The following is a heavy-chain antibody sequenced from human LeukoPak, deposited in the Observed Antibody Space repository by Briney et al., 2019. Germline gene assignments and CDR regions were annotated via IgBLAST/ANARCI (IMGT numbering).Heavy chain of an antibody. Sequence: GASLKISCKGSGYSFTSYWIGWVRQLPGKGLEWMGIIYPGDSDTRYSPSFQGQVTISADKSISTAYLQWSSLKASDTAMYYCARSGDYEAEAFDYWGQGTLVTVSS. J-gene: IGHJ4*02. V-gene: IGHV5-51*01. CDR1: GYSFTSYW. CDR2: IYPGDSDT. D-gene: IGHD4-17*01. CDR3: ARSGDYEAEAFDY.